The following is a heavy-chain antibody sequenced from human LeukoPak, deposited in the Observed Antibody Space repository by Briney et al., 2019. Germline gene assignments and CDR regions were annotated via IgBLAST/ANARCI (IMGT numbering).Heavy chain of an antibody. Sequence: ASVKVSCKASGYTFTGYYMHWVRQAPGQGLKWMGWINPNSGGTNYAQKFQGRVTMTRDTSISTAYMELSRLRSDDTAVYYCARDPTVTTRSDYWGQGTLVTVSS. V-gene: IGHV1-2*02. D-gene: IGHD4-17*01. CDR3: ARDPTVTTRSDY. CDR1: GYTFTGYY. J-gene: IGHJ4*02. CDR2: INPNSGGT.